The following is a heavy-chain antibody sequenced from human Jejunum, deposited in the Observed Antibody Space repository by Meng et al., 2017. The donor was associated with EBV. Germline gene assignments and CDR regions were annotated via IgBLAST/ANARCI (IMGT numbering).Heavy chain of an antibody. CDR3: SGDIRSEWGFNY. J-gene: IGHJ4*02. CDR2: IKSKTDGETT. CDR1: GFSFVTAW. V-gene: IGHV3-15*01. D-gene: IGHD1-26*01. Sequence: HLVESGGGLVEPGGSLRLSCAASGFSFVTAWMSWVRQAAGKGLEWVGRIKSKTDGETTDYAAPVKGRFTISRDDSKNILYLQMNSLQEEDTAMYYCSGDIRSEWGFNYWGQGNLVTVSS.